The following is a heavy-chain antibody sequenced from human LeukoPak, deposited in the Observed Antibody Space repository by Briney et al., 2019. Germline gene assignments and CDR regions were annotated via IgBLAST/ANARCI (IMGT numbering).Heavy chain of an antibody. CDR2: ISGSGGST. CDR3: ARDSRGSYFRGNFDY. V-gene: IGHV3-23*01. CDR1: GFTFSSYG. J-gene: IGHJ4*02. Sequence: PGGSLRLSCAASGFTFSSYGMSWVRQAPGKGLEWVSAISGSGGSTYYADSVKGRFTISRDNSKNTLYLQMNSLRAEDTAVYYCARDSRGSYFRGNFDYWGQGTLVTVSS. D-gene: IGHD1-26*01.